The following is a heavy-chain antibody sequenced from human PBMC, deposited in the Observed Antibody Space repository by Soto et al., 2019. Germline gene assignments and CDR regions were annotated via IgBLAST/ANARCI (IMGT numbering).Heavy chain of an antibody. CDR1: GGSISSGGYS. CDR3: ARTLGPQVTGYVDSDYRWTIDQ. CDR2: IYHSGSI. D-gene: IGHD4-4*01. J-gene: IGHJ4*02. Sequence: SETLSLTCAVSGGSISSGGYSWSWIRQPPGKGLEWIGYIYHSGSIYYNPSLKSRVTISVDRSKNQFSLKLSSVTAADTGVYFCARTLGPQVTGYVDSDYRWTIDQWGQGTLVTVSS. V-gene: IGHV4-30-2*01.